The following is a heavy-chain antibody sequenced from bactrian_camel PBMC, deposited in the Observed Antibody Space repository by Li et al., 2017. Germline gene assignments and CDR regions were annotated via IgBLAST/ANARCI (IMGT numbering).Heavy chain of an antibody. J-gene: IGHJ4*01. CDR2: ILSNGVKA. CDR1: GFTFSSSA. Sequence: VQLVESGGGLVQPGGSLRLSCAASGFTFSSSAMTWVRQASGKKLEWVSTILSNGVKAYYADSVKGRFTISRDNAKNMLYLQLNSLETEDTAMYYCALDSGVSNERRWSDLPRGQGTQVTVS. V-gene: IGHV3S31*01. D-gene: IGHD1*01. CDR3: ALDSGVSNERRWSDLP.